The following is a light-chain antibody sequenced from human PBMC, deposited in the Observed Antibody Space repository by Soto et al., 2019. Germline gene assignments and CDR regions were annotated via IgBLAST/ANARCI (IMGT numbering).Light chain of an antibody. Sequence: ETVLTQSPATVSLSPGERATLSCRASQSVRGYLAWYQQKPGQAPRLLMYGASSRGTGTPDRFSGGGSGTDFTLTISRLEPEDFAVYYCLQYDTSPLTFGGGTKV. CDR3: LQYDTSPLT. V-gene: IGKV3-20*01. CDR1: QSVRGY. CDR2: GAS. J-gene: IGKJ4*01.